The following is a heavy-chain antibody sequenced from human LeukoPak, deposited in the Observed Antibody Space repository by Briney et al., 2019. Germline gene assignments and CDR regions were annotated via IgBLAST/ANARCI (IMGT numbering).Heavy chain of an antibody. CDR3: ARVRSEQQWSAPDV. CDR2: ISSNGGST. J-gene: IGHJ6*02. Sequence: GGSLRLSCAASGFTFSSYAMHWVRQAPGKGLEYVSAISSNGGSTYYANSVKGRFTISRDNSKNMLYLQMGSLRAEDMAVYYCARVRSEQQWSAPDVWGQGTTVTVSS. V-gene: IGHV3-64*01. D-gene: IGHD6-13*01. CDR1: GFTFSSYA.